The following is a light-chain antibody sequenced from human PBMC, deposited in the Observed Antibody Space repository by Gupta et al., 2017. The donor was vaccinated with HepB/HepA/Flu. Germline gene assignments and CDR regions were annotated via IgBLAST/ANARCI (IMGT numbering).Light chain of an antibody. V-gene: IGKV3-20*01. Sequence: EIVFTQSPGTLSLSPGERATLSCRASQSVSSTYLTRYQQKPGQAPRLLIYGASSRATGIPDRFSDSGCGTDFTLTISRLEPEDFAVYYCQQYGTSPLTFGGGTKVEVK. CDR1: QSVSSTY. J-gene: IGKJ4*01. CDR2: GAS. CDR3: QQYGTSPLT.